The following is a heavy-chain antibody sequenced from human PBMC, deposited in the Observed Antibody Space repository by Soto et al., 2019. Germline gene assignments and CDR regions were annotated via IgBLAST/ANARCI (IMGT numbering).Heavy chain of an antibody. V-gene: IGHV4-61*01. CDR1: GGSVSRDSNF. CDR2: IYYSGPT. J-gene: IGHJ4*02. CDR3: ARGYSHYAH. Sequence: KTSETLSLTCTVSGGSVSRDSNFWSWIRQPPGKGLEWIGYIYYSGPTRYNPSLESRVTISIDSSKNQVSLNLTSVTAADTAVYYCARGYSHYAHWGREPWSPSPQ. D-gene: IGHD4-4*01.